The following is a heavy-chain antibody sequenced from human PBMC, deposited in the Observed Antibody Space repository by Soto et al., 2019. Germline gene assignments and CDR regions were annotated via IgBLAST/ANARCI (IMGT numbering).Heavy chain of an antibody. Sequence: EVQMVESGGGPVKPGGSLRLSCAASGFTFSIYTMTWVRQAPGKGLEWVSSISSSSRYIYYADSMKGRFTISRDDAKNSLYLQMNSLRADDTAVYYCARVDDYNSPWVDYWGQGTLVTVSS. V-gene: IGHV3-21*01. J-gene: IGHJ4*02. CDR2: ISSSSRYI. CDR3: ARVDDYNSPWVDY. D-gene: IGHD4-4*01. CDR1: GFTFSIYT.